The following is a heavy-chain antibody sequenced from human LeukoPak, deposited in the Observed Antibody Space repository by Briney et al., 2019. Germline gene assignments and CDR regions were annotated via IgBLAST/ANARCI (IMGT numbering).Heavy chain of an antibody. J-gene: IGHJ4*02. D-gene: IGHD6-13*01. CDR2: IKQDGSEK. Sequence: GGSLRLSCAASGFTFSSYWMSWVRQAPGKGLEWVANIKQDGSEKYYVDSVKGRFTISRDNAKNSLYLQMNRLRAEDTAVYYCAREQYTYSSSWFLQYYFDYWGQGTLVTVSS. V-gene: IGHV3-7*01. CDR3: AREQYTYSSSWFLQYYFDY. CDR1: GFTFSSYW.